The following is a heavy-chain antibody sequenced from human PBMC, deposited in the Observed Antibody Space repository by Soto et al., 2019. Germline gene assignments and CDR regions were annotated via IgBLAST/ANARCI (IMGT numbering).Heavy chain of an antibody. CDR3: ARHYSGSYYSHWFDP. CDR2: IFYSGNT. V-gene: IGHV4-61*01. Sequence: PSETLSLTCSVSGDSVSSGSYYWSWVRQPPGKGLEWIGYIFYSGNTSYNPSLQSRVTISVDTSKNQFSLKLRSVTAADTAMYYCARHYSGSYYSHWFDPWGQGTLVTVSS. CDR1: GDSVSSGSYY. J-gene: IGHJ5*02. D-gene: IGHD1-26*01.